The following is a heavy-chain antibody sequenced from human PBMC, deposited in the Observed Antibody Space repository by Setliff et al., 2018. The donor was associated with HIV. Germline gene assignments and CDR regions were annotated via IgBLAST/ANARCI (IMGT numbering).Heavy chain of an antibody. V-gene: IGHV3-30*04. CDR3: AREVAADGTYFDY. D-gene: IGHD6-13*01. Sequence: PGGSLRLSCAASGFTFSNSAMYWVRQAPGKGLGWVAGISYDGSNKYYTDSVKGRFTISRDNSKNTLYLQMNSLRAEDSAVYYCAREVAADGTYFDYWGQGALVTVSS. CDR1: GFTFSNSA. J-gene: IGHJ4*01. CDR2: ISYDGSNK.